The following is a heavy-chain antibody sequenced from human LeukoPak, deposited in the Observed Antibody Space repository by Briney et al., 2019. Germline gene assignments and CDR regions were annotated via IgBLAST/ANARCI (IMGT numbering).Heavy chain of an antibody. V-gene: IGHV3-21*01. J-gene: IGHJ4*02. CDR2: ISGSSTYM. CDR1: GFTFSSYT. D-gene: IGHD2/OR15-2a*01. CDR3: ARGGIGLFDY. Sequence: PGGSLRLSCAAYGFTFSSYTMNWVRQAPGKGLEWVSSISGSSTYMYNADSVKGRFTISRDNAKNSLYLQMNSLRAEDTAVYYCARGGIGLFDYWGQGTLVTVSS.